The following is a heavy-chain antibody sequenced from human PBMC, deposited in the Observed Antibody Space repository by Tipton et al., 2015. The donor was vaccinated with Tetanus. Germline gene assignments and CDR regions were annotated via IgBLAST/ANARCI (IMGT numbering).Heavy chain of an antibody. CDR1: GGSINNSGYF. J-gene: IGHJ2*01. Sequence: TLSLTCSVSGGSINNSGYFWGWIRQPPGKGLEWIGSINYGGTTYYKPSLKSRLTISVDTSKSHFSLRRPSVTAADTAMYYCGRHGGSYIAYWCFDLWGRGTLVTVSS. CDR3: GRHGGSYIAYWCFDL. D-gene: IGHD1-26*01. CDR2: INYGGTT. V-gene: IGHV4-39*01.